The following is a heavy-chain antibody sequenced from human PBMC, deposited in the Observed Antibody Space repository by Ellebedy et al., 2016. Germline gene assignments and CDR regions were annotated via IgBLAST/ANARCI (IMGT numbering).Heavy chain of an antibody. CDR2: ISSRTSKT. CDR3: ARALDGFNRVDAFDI. J-gene: IGHJ3*02. CDR1: GFSVSSNY. D-gene: IGHD5-24*01. V-gene: IGHV3-48*04. Sequence: GESLKISXAASGFSVSSNYMNWVRQAPGKGLEWVSYISSRTSKTYYAESVKGRLSISRDNAKNSLFLQMNSLRAEDTAVYFCARALDGFNRVDAFDIWGQGTMVTVSS.